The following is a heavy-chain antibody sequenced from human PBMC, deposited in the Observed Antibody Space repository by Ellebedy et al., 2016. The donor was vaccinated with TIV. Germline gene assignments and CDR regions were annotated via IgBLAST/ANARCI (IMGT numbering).Heavy chain of an antibody. CDR2: LHSDGVT. D-gene: IGHD4-17*01. J-gene: IGHJ6*02. CDR3: ARDYRYGDPPWDYYNGMDV. Sequence: GESLKISCAASGFTVSTNYMSWVRQAPGKGLEWVSVLHSDGVTYYADSVKGRFTISRDNAKNTLYLQMNGLKADDPAVYYCARDYRYGDPPWDYYNGMDVWGQGTTVTVSS. CDR1: GFTVSTNY. V-gene: IGHV3-66*01.